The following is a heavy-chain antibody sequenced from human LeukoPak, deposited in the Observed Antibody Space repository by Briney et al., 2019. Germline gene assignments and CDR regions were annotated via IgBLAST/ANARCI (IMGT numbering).Heavy chain of an antibody. CDR3: ARDGDCSATSCYAWFNS. D-gene: IGHD2-2*01. J-gene: IGHJ5*01. CDR2: INPNNGGT. CDR1: GYTFTGYY. V-gene: IGHV1-2*02. Sequence: GASVKVSCRASGYTFTGYYMHWVRQAPGQGLEWMGWINPNNGGTNYAQKFEGRVTMTRDTSITTAYMELSSLRSDDTAVYYCARDGDCSATSCYAWFNSWGQGTLVTVSS.